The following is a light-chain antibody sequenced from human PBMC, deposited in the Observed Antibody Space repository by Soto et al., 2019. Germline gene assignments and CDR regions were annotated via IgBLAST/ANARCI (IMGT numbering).Light chain of an antibody. V-gene: IGLV2-8*01. CDR3: YSYAGSNNFV. CDR1: SSDVGGYNY. CDR2: EVS. J-gene: IGLJ1*01. Sequence: QSALTQPPSASGSPGQSVTISCTGTSSDVGGYNYVSWYQQHPGKAPTLMIYEVSKRPSGVPDRFSGSKSGNTASLTVSGLQAEDEADYYCYSYAGSNNFVFGTGTNLTVL.